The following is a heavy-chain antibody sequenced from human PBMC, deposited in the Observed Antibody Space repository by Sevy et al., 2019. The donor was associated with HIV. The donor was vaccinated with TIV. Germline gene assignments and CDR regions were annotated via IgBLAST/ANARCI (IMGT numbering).Heavy chain of an antibody. CDR3: AKLVGATEYFQH. CDR1: GFTFSSYA. V-gene: IGHV3-23*01. CDR2: ISGSGGST. J-gene: IGHJ1*01. D-gene: IGHD1-26*01. Sequence: GESLKISCAASGFTFSSYAMSWVRQAPGKGLEWVSAISGSGGSTYYADSVKGRFTISRDNSKNTLYLQMNSLRAEDTAVYYCAKLVGATEYFQHWGQGTLVTVSS.